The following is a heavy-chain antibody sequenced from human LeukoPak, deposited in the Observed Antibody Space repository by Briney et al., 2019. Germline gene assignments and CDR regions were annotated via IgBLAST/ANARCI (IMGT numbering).Heavy chain of an antibody. CDR2: IYYSGST. CDR3: AGGGGSSSWPTYYYYYGMDV. D-gene: IGHD6-13*01. J-gene: IGHJ6*02. V-gene: IGHV4-59*01. CDR1: GGSISSYY. Sequence: SETPSLTCTVSGGSISSYYWSWIRQPPGKGLEWIGYIYYSGSTNYNPSLTSRVTISVDTSKNQFSLKLSSVTAPDTAVYYCAGGGGSSSWPTYYYYYGMDVWGQGTTVTVSS.